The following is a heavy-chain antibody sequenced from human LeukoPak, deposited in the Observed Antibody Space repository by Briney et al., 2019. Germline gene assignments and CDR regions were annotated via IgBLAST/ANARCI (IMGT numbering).Heavy chain of an antibody. CDR3: ARGRARTTGRSLDY. V-gene: IGHV4-59*12. Sequence: SETLSLTCTVSGGSISAYYWSWIRQPPGKGLEWIGYFYYSGSTNYNPSLKSRVTISVDKSKNQFSLKLSSVTAADTAVYYCARGRARTTGRSLDYWGQGTLVTVSS. CDR2: FYYSGST. J-gene: IGHJ4*02. D-gene: IGHD4-17*01. CDR1: GGSISAYY.